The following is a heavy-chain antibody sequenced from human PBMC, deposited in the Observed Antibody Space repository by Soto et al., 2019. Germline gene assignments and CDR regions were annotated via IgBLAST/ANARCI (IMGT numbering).Heavy chain of an antibody. V-gene: IGHV4-4*02. CDR3: ARHLYYYGSGSYYGMDV. J-gene: IGHJ6*02. D-gene: IGHD3-10*01. CDR1: GGSISSSNW. CDR2: IYHSGST. Sequence: SETLCLTCAVSGGSISSSNWWSWVRQPPGKGLEWIGEIYHSGSTNYNPSLKSRVTISVDKSKNQFSLKLSSVTAADTAVYYCARHLYYYGSGSYYGMDVWGQGTTVTVSS.